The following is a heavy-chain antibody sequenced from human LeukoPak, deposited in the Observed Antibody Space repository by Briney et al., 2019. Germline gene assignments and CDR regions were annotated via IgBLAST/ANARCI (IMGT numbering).Heavy chain of an antibody. J-gene: IGHJ4*02. CDR3: ARASPRIVGANDY. CDR1: GYTFTGYY. Sequence: ASVKVSCKSSGYTFTGYYMHWVRQAPGQGREWMGWINPNSGGTNYAQKFQGRVTMTRDTSISTAYMELSRLRSDDTAVYYCARASPRIVGANDYWGQGTLVTVSS. CDR2: INPNSGGT. D-gene: IGHD1-26*01. V-gene: IGHV1-2*02.